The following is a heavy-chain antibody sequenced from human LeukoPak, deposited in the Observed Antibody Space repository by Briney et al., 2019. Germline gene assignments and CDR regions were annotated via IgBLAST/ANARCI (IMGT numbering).Heavy chain of an antibody. J-gene: IGHJ4*02. CDR2: INHSGST. D-gene: IGHD5-18*01. CDR3: ARGVDTAMVNY. V-gene: IGHV4-34*01. CDR1: GGSVSSTYYY. Sequence: SETLSLTCTVSGGSVSSTYYYWSWIRQPPGKGLEWIGEINHSGSTNYNPSLKSRVTISVDTSKNQFSLKLSSVTAADTAVYYCARGVDTAMVNYWGQGTLVTVSS.